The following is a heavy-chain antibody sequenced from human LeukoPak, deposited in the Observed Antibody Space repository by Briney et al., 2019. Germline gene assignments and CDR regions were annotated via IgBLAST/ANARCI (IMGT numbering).Heavy chain of an antibody. CDR3: AIGSMQWLVHPYFAY. D-gene: IGHD6-19*01. V-gene: IGHV3-21*01. CDR1: GFSFSRYS. Sequence: PGGSLRLSCAASGFSFSRYSMNWVRQAPGKGLEWVSSISSSSSYIYYADSVKGRFTISRDNAKNSLYLQMNSLRAEDTAVYYCAIGSMQWLVHPYFAYWGQGTLVTVSS. CDR2: ISSSSSYI. J-gene: IGHJ4*02.